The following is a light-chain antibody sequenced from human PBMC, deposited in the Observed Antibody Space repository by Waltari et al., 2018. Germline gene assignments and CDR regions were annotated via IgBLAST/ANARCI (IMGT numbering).Light chain of an antibody. CDR3: AAWDVSLRGI. V-gene: IGLV1-47*01. J-gene: IGLJ1*01. Sequence: QSVLTQPPSVSGAPGQRVTISCSGSNSNVGINYVSWFQHVPGAAPRLLLYRNHQRPSWVPDRFSGSKSGSSASLAISGLRSEDDADYYCAAWDVSLRGIFGTGTRVTVL. CDR1: NSNVGINY. CDR2: RNH.